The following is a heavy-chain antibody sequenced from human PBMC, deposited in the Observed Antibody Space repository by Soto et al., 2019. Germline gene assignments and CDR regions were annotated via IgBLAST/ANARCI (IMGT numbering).Heavy chain of an antibody. J-gene: IGHJ6*02. Sequence: ASVKVSCKASGDTFSSYAISWVRQAPGQGPEWMGGIIPIFGSVNYAQKFQGRVTITADESTGTAYMELSSLRSEDTAVYYCARDTALVRSGYCYSGMDVWGQGTTVTVSS. CDR3: ARDTALVRSGYCYSGMDV. D-gene: IGHD5-18*01. CDR2: IIPIFGSV. V-gene: IGHV1-69*13. CDR1: GDTFSSYA.